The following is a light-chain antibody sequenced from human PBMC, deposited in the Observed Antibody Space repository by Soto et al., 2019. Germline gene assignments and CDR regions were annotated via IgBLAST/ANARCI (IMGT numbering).Light chain of an antibody. Sequence: QSALTQPASVSESPGRPISIPCTGTSSDIGGYNYVSWYQQHPGKAPKLMIYDVSNRPSGVSNRFFGSKSGNTASLTISGLQAEDEADYYCSSYTSSGAVVFGGGTKLPVL. V-gene: IGLV2-14*01. J-gene: IGLJ2*01. CDR2: DVS. CDR3: SSYTSSGAVV. CDR1: SSDIGGYNY.